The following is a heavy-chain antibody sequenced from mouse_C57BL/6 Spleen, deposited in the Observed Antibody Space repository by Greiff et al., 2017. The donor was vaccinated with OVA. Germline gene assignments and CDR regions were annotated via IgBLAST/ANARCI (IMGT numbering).Heavy chain of an antibody. CDR2: IHPNSGST. D-gene: IGHD2-14*01. CDR3: ARSEGRIGMMDY. CDR1: GYTFTSYW. J-gene: IGHJ4*01. Sequence: VQLQQPGAELVKPGASVKLSCKASGYTFTSYWMHWVKQRPGQGLEWIGMIHPNSGSTNYNEKFKSKATLTVDKSSSTAYMQLSSLTSEDSAVYYCARSEGRIGMMDYWGQGTSVTVSS. V-gene: IGHV1-64*01.